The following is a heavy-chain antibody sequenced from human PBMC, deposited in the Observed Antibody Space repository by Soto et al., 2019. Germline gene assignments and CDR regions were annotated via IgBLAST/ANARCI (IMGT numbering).Heavy chain of an antibody. CDR2: IIPIFGKA. CDR3: ARAVLVPAAMWAHFDY. J-gene: IGHJ4*02. V-gene: IGHV1-69*13. D-gene: IGHD2-2*01. Sequence: SVKVSCKASGGTFSSYAISWVRQAPGQGLEWMGGIIPIFGKANYAQKFQGRVTITADASTSTAYMELSSPRSEATAVYYCARAVLVPAAMWAHFDYWGQGTLVTISS. CDR1: GGTFSSYA.